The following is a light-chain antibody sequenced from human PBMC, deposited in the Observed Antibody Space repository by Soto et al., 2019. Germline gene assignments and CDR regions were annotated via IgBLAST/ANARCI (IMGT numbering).Light chain of an antibody. CDR1: SSDVGGYNY. V-gene: IGLV2-8*01. Sequence: QSVLTQPPSASGSPGQSVAISCTGTSSDVGGYNYVSWYQQHPGKAPKLMIYEVNKRPSGVPDRFSGSKSGNTASLTVSGLQDEEEADYYCSSYKSRSTYVFATGTKVTV. CDR3: SSYKSRSTYV. CDR2: EVN. J-gene: IGLJ1*01.